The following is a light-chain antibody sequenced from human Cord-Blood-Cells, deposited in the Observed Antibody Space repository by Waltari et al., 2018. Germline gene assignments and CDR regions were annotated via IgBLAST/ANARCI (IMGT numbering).Light chain of an antibody. J-gene: IGKJ4*01. CDR2: WAS. V-gene: IGKV4-1*01. CDR1: QSVLYSSNNKNY. Sequence: SQSVLYSSNNKNYLAWYQQKPGQPPKLLIYWASTRESGVPDRFSGRGSGTDFTLTISSLQAEDVAVYYCQQYYSTPRTFGGGTKVEIK. CDR3: QQYYSTPRT.